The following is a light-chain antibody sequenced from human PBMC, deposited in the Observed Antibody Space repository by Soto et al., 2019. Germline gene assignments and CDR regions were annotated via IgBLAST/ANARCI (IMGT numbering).Light chain of an antibody. CDR2: AAS. V-gene: IGKV1-39*01. CDR3: QQSYSTPYT. J-gene: IGKJ2*01. CDR1: QSISSY. Sequence: DIQMTQSPSSLSASVGDRVTITCRASQSISSYLNWYQQKPGKAPKLLIYAASSLQSGVPSRFSGSGARTVFTLTISSQQPEYVATYYCQQSYSTPYTFGQGTKLEIK.